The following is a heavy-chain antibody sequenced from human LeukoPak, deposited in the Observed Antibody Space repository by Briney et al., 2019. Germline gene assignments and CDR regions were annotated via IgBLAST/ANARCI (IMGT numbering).Heavy chain of an antibody. CDR2: ISSSSTYI. CDR3: ARDGDGYYFDY. V-gene: IGHV3-21*01. Sequence: GGSLRLSCAASGFTFSSYSMNWARQAPGKGLEWVSSISSSSTYIYYADSLKGRFTISRDNAKNSLYLQMNSLRAEDTAVYYCARDGDGYYFDYWGQGTLVTVSS. CDR1: GFTFSSYS. J-gene: IGHJ4*02. D-gene: IGHD4-17*01.